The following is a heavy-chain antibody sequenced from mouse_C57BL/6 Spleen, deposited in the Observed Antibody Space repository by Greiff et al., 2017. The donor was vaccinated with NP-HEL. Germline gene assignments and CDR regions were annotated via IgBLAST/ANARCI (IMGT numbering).Heavy chain of an antibody. CDR1: GFTFSNYW. Sequence: EVKLQESGGGLVQPGGSMKLSCVASGFTFSNYWMNWVRQSPEKGLEWVAQIRLKSDNYATHYAESGKGRFYISRDDTKSSDNLPMNNLRADDTGIYYFTVPLWYPYYSAMDYWGQGTSVTVSS. J-gene: IGHJ4*01. CDR2: IRLKSDNYAT. D-gene: IGHD2-1*01. V-gene: IGHV6-3*01. CDR3: TVPLWYPYYSAMDY.